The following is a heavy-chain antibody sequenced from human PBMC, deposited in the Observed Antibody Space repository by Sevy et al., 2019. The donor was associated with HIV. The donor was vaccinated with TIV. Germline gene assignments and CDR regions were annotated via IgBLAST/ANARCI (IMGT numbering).Heavy chain of an antibody. CDR1: GYTFTSYY. CDR3: ARDGGIYDFWSGYYPNYYYYGMDV. J-gene: IGHJ6*02. D-gene: IGHD3-3*01. CDR2: INPSGGST. V-gene: IGHV1-46*01. Sequence: ASVKVSCKASGYTFTSYYMHWVRQAPGQGLEWMGNINPSGGSTSYAQKFQGRVTMTRDTSTSTVYMELSSLRSEDTAVYYCARDGGIYDFWSGYYPNYYYYGMDVWGQGTTVTVSS.